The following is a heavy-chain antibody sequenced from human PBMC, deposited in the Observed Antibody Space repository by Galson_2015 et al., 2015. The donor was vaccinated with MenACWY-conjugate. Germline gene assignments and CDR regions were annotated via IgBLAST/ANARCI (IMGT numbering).Heavy chain of an antibody. J-gene: IGHJ4*02. D-gene: IGHD3-10*01. CDR3: ARDRLGAYCYGSGRGPDY. V-gene: IGHV3-48*03. Sequence: SLRLSCAASGFTFSSYEMNWVRQAPGKGLEWVSYISSSGSTIYYADSVKGRFTISRDNAKNSLYLQMSSLGAEDTAVYYCARDRLGAYCYGSGRGPDYWGQGTLVTVSS. CDR2: ISSSGSTI. CDR1: GFTFSSYE.